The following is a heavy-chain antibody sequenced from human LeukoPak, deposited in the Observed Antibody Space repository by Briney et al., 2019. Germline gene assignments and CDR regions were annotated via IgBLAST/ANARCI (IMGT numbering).Heavy chain of an antibody. Sequence: ASVKVSCKASGYTFTGYGISWVRQAPGQGLEWMGWISAYNGNTNYAQKLQGRVTMTTDTSTSTAYMELRSLRSDDTAVYYCARDTGTVAGTFRYYYYGMDVWGQGTTVTVSS. CDR3: ARDTGTVAGTFRYYYYGMDV. D-gene: IGHD6-19*01. V-gene: IGHV1-18*01. CDR1: GYTFTGYG. CDR2: ISAYNGNT. J-gene: IGHJ6*02.